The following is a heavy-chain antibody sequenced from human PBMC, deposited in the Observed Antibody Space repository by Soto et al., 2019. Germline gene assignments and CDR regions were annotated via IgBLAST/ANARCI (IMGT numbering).Heavy chain of an antibody. D-gene: IGHD6-13*01. CDR2: ISYDGSNK. V-gene: IGHV3-30*18. J-gene: IGHJ4*02. Sequence: GGSLRLSCAASGFTFSSYGMHWVRQAPGKGLEWVAVISYDGSNKYYADSVKGRFTISRDNSKNTLYLQMNSLRAEDTAVYYCAKDRGYSSSWYYFDYWGQGTLVTVSS. CDR3: AKDRGYSSSWYYFDY. CDR1: GFTFSSYG.